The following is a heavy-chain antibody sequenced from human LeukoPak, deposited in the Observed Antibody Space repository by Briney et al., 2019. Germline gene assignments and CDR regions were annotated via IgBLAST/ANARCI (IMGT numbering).Heavy chain of an antibody. J-gene: IGHJ3*02. CDR3: AKDKGGLLANAFDI. CDR2: ISWNSGSI. V-gene: IGHV3-9*03. CDR1: GFIFDDYA. Sequence: GRSLRLSCAASGFIFDDYAMHWVRQPPGRGLEWVSGISWNSGSIRYADSVKGRFTISRDNAKNSLFLQMNNLRAEDMALYYCAKDKGGLLANAFDIWGLGTTVTVSS. D-gene: IGHD3-16*01.